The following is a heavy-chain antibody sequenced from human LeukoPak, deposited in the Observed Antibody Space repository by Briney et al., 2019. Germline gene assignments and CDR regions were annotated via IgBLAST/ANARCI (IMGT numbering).Heavy chain of an antibody. D-gene: IGHD3-9*01. CDR2: ISSSSATI. V-gene: IGHV3-48*01. CDR3: AGLRYFDWNYY. J-gene: IGHJ4*02. Sequence: PGGSLRLSCEGSGFSLSAYNMNWVRQAPGKGLESVSYISSSSATIFYADSVKGRFTISRDNAKNSLYLQVNSLRAEDTAIYYCAGLRYFDWNYYWGQGTLVTVSS. CDR1: GFSLSAYN.